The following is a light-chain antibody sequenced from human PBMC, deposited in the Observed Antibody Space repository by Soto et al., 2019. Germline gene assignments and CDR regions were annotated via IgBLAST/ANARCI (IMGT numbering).Light chain of an antibody. J-gene: IGKJ5*01. V-gene: IGKV3-11*01. CDR3: QQRDNWPPIT. CDR2: DAS. Sequence: ELVLTQSPATLSLSPGERATLSCRASQSVSTSLNWYQQKPGQAPRLLIYDASNRATGIPARFSGSGSGTDFTITISSLEPEDFAVYYCQQRDNWPPITFGQGTRL. CDR1: QSVSTS.